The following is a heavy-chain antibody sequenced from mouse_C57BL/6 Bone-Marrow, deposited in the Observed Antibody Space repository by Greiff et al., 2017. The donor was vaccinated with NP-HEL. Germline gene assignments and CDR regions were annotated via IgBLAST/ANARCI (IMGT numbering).Heavy chain of an antibody. D-gene: IGHD1-1*01. CDR1: GYTFTDYN. Sequence: EVQLQQSGPELVKPGASVKIPCKASGYTFTDYNMDWVKQSHGKSLEWIGDINPNNGGTIYNQKFKGKATLTVDKSSSTAYMELRSLTSEDTAVYYCARSITTVVGGPFDYWGQGTTLTVSS. J-gene: IGHJ2*01. CDR3: ARSITTVVGGPFDY. V-gene: IGHV1-18*01. CDR2: INPNNGGT.